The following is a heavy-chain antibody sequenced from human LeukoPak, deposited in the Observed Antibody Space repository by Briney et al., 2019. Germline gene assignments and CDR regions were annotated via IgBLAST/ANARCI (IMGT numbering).Heavy chain of an antibody. Sequence: GGSLRLSCAASGFTFDDYAMHWVRQAPGKGLEWVSAISGSGGSTYYADSVKGRFTISRDNSKNTLYLQMNSLRAEDTAVYYCAKTLDYDYINWFDPWGQGTLVTVSS. V-gene: IGHV3-23*01. CDR3: AKTLDYDYINWFDP. D-gene: IGHD5-12*01. CDR2: ISGSGGST. J-gene: IGHJ5*02. CDR1: GFTFDDYA.